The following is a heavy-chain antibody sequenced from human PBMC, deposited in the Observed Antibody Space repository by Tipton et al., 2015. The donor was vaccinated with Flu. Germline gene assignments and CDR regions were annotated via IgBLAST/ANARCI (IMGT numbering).Heavy chain of an antibody. CDR1: GGALSYYY. V-gene: IGHV4-59*08. CDR2: IYNSEYT. D-gene: IGHD4-11*01. CDR3: ARRDYSNYVSDPKSWFDP. Sequence: LRLSCTVSGGALSYYYWSWIRQPPGKPLEWIGYIYNSEYTNYNPSLKSRVIISGDMSKNQFSLKVFSVTAADTAVYYCARRDYSNYVSDPKSWFDPWGQGILVTVSS. J-gene: IGHJ5*02.